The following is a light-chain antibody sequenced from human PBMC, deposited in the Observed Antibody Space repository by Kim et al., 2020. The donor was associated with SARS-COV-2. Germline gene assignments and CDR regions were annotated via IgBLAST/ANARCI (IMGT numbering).Light chain of an antibody. V-gene: IGLV1-51*01. Sequence: GQKVTISCTGSGSNIGNNFVACYQQVQGTAAKHLINDKDKRPSGMLARLTGAKYCTYATLRTTGLQTADDEEDYCGTWDTSMRAGIFGGGTKVTVL. CDR1: GSNIGNNF. CDR3: GTWDTSMRAGI. J-gene: IGLJ2*01. CDR2: DKD.